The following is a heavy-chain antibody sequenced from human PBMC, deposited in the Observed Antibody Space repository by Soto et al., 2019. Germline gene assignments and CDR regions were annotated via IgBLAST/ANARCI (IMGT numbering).Heavy chain of an antibody. Sequence: PSETLSLTCSVSGGSMTSYYWSWIRQPPGKGLEWIGYMSSSGSTNYNPSLKSRVTISIDTSKNQFSLNLTSVTAADTAVYYCATERWLVTWGQGTLVTVSS. J-gene: IGHJ5*02. D-gene: IGHD6-19*01. CDR1: GGSMTSYY. CDR3: ATERWLVT. V-gene: IGHV4-59*01. CDR2: MSSSGST.